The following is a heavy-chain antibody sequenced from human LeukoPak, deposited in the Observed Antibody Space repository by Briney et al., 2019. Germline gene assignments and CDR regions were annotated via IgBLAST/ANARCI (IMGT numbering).Heavy chain of an antibody. D-gene: IGHD2-8*01. CDR1: GGSISSSSYY. CDR2: INHSGST. CDR3: ARGSLGVLMVYANPRGSRRWFDP. J-gene: IGHJ5*02. Sequence: PSETLSLTCTVSGGSISSSSYYWGWIRQPPGKGLEWIGEINHSGSTNYNPSLKSRVTISVDTSKNQFSLKLSSVTAADTAVYYCARGSLGVLMVYANPRGSRRWFDPRGQGTLVTVSS. V-gene: IGHV4-39*07.